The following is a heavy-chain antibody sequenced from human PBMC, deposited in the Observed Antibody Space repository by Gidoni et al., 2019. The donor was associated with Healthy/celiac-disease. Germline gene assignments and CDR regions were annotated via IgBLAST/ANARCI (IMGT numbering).Heavy chain of an antibody. Sequence: EVQLVESGGGLVKPGGSLSLSCAASGFTFSSYSMNWVRQAPGKGLEWVSSISSSSSYIYYADSVKGRFTISRDNAKNSLYLQMNSLRAEDTAVYYCARDPPYDILTGYFTHYYYYGMDVWGQGTTVTVSS. CDR1: GFTFSSYS. D-gene: IGHD3-9*01. CDR2: ISSSSSYI. V-gene: IGHV3-21*01. CDR3: ARDPPYDILTGYFTHYYYYGMDV. J-gene: IGHJ6*02.